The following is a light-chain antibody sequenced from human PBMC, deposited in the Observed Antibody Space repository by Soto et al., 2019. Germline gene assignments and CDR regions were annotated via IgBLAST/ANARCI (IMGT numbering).Light chain of an antibody. V-gene: IGLV2-14*01. CDR1: SSDIGGYNY. CDR3: SSYTSSSTLG. CDR2: EVS. Sequence: QSVLTQPASVSGSPGQSITISCTGTSSDIGGYNYVSWYQHHPGKAPKLLISEVSNRPSGVSNRFSGSKSGNTASLTISGLQAEDEADYYCSSYTSSSTLGFGGGTQLTVL. J-gene: IGLJ3*02.